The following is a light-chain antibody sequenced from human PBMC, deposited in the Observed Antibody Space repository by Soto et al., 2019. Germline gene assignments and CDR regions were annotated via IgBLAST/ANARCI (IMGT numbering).Light chain of an antibody. CDR2: KAS. V-gene: IGKV1-39*01. CDR3: QQSYTSPPT. J-gene: IGKJ1*01. CDR1: QSISTY. Sequence: DIQMTQSPSSLSASVGDRVTITCRASQSISTYLNWYQQKPGKAPRLLIYKASSQQGGVPSRFSGRGSGTEFTLTISSLQLEDFATYYCQQSYTSPPTFGQGTKVDIK.